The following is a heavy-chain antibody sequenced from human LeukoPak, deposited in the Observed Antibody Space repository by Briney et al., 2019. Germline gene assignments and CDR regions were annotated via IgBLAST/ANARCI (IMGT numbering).Heavy chain of an antibody. CDR3: ARLTYYYDSSGYYYVGSAFDI. CDR1: GDSVSSYY. J-gene: IGHJ3*02. CDR2: IYYSGST. V-gene: IGHV4-59*08. D-gene: IGHD3-22*01. Sequence: SETLSLTCTVSGDSVSSYYWSWIRQPPGKGLEWIGYIYYSGSTNYNPSLKSRVTISVDTSKNQFSLKLSSVTAADTAVYYCARLTYYYDSSGYYYVGSAFDIWGQGTMVTVSS.